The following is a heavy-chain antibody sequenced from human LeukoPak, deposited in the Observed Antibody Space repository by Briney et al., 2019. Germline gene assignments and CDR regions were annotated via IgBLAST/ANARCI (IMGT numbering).Heavy chain of an antibody. Sequence: GGSLRLSCAASGFTFSTYVMHWVRQAPGKGLEWLAVLSYDGGFRHYADSVKGRFTISRDNSKSTLYLQMNSLRAEDTAVYYCAKESDTFDIWGQGTMVTASS. V-gene: IGHV3-30*18. CDR2: LSYDGGFR. D-gene: IGHD2-21*02. CDR1: GFTFSTYV. CDR3: AKESDTFDI. J-gene: IGHJ3*02.